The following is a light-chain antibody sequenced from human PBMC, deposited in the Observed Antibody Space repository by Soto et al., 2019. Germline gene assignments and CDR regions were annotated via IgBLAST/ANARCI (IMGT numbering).Light chain of an antibody. Sequence: QSALTQPASVYGSPGQSITISCTGTYSDVGGYNFVTWYQQHPGKAPKLMIHDVDTRPSGVSNRFSGSKSGTTASLTISGLQPEDEADYYCCSYASSTSYVFGTGTKLTVL. V-gene: IGLV2-14*01. CDR3: CSYASSTSYV. CDR1: YSDVGGYNF. CDR2: DVD. J-gene: IGLJ1*01.